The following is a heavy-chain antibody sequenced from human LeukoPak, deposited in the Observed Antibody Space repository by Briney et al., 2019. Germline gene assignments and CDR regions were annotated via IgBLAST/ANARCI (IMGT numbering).Heavy chain of an antibody. CDR2: IKPDGSEK. J-gene: IGHJ6*02. V-gene: IGHV3-7*01. CDR1: GFIFSSSW. Sequence: PGGSLRLSCAASGFIFSSSWMNWVRQAPGKGLEWVANIKPDGSEKYYVDSVKGRFTISRDNAKNSVSLQMNSLRTEDTAVYYCLRGMDVWGQGTTGTVSS. CDR3: LRGMDV.